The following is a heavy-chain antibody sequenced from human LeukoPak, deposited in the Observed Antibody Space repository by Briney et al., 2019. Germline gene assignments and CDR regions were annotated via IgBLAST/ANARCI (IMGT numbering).Heavy chain of an antibody. CDR2: IIPILGIA. CDR3: ANLWATKYYYYYGMDV. J-gene: IGHJ6*02. Sequence: SVKVSCKASGGTFSSYAISWVRQAPGQGLEWMGRIIPILGIANYAQKFQGRVTITADKSTGTAYMELSSLRSEDTAVYYCANLWATKYYYYYGMDVWGQGTTVTVSS. CDR1: GGTFSSYA. V-gene: IGHV1-69*04. D-gene: IGHD5-12*01.